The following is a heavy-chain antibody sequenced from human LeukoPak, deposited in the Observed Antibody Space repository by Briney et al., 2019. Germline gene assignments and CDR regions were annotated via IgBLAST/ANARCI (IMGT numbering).Heavy chain of an antibody. D-gene: IGHD2-21*02. V-gene: IGHV4-30-4*08. CDR2: VFYSGST. Sequence: SWVRQAPGKGLEWIGYVFYSGSTYYNPSLKSRVSISVDRSKNQFSLNLRSVTAADAAVYYCARVTKPLVVVTAWGQGTLVTVSS. J-gene: IGHJ5*02. CDR3: ARVTKPLVVVTA.